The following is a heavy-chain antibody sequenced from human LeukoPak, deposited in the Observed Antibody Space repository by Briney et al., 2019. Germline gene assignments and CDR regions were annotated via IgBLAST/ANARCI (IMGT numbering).Heavy chain of an antibody. Sequence: GGSLRLSCAASGFTLRNYAISWVRQAPGKGLEWVSATSGSGGSTYYADSVKGRFTISRDNSKTTLYLQTNSLEADSTAVYYWAKGRLSGVVVAGYGMDVWGQGTTITVSS. D-gene: IGHD6-19*01. CDR3: AKGRLSGVVVAGYGMDV. V-gene: IGHV3-23*01. CDR1: GFTLRNYA. CDR2: TSGSGGST. J-gene: IGHJ6*02.